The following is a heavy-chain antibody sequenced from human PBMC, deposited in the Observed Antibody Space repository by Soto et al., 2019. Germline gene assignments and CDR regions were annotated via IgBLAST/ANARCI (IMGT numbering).Heavy chain of an antibody. V-gene: IGHV4-59*01. Sequence: DTLSLTCTVSGGSISSYYWSWIRQPPGKGLEWIGYIYYSGSTNYNPSLKSRVTISVDTSKNQFSLKLSSVTAADTAVYYCAGGGLCSSTSCYPNWFDPWGQGTLVTVSS. J-gene: IGHJ5*02. D-gene: IGHD2-2*01. CDR3: AGGGLCSSTSCYPNWFDP. CDR2: IYYSGST. CDR1: GGSISSYY.